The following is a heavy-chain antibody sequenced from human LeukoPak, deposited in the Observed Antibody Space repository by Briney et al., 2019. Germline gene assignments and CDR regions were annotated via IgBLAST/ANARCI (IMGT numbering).Heavy chain of an antibody. CDR1: GFTFSSYA. J-gene: IGHJ4*02. V-gene: IGHV3-30*04. CDR3: ARDEAIDY. CDR2: ISYDGSNK. D-gene: IGHD2-2*01. Sequence: GGSLRLSCAASGFTFSSYAMHWVRQAPGKGLEWVAVISYDGSNKYYADSVKGRFTISRDNSKNTLYLQMNSLRAEDTAVYYCARDEAIDYWGQGTLVAVSS.